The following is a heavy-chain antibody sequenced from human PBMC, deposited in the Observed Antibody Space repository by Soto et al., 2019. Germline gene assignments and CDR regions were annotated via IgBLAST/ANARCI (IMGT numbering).Heavy chain of an antibody. CDR3: TTDMKDGGVVVVATSFDY. Sequence: EVQLVESGGGLVKPGGSLRLSCAASGFTFNNAWMRWVRQAPGKGLEWVGRIKSKTDGGTTDYDAPVKGRFTISRDDSKNTLYVQMNSLKSEGTAVYDCTTDMKDGGVVVVATSFDYWGQGTLVTVSS. CDR2: IKSKTDGGTT. J-gene: IGHJ4*02. CDR1: GFTFNNAW. V-gene: IGHV3-15*01. D-gene: IGHD2-15*01.